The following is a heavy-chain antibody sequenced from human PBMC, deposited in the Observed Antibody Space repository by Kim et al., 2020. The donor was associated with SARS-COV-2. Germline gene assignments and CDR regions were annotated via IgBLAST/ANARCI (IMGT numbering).Heavy chain of an antibody. D-gene: IGHD3-10*01. CDR3: ITGVLPWVGDFAD. J-gene: IGHJ4*01. CDR1: GFTFNNAW. Sequence: GGSLRLSCAASGFTFNNAWMRWVRQAPGKGLEWVARFKNNPDGGRKEDSATGKGRFSSSNAEQTNTLYLQSNRVKTKDTAVYSCITGVLPWVGDFADWG. V-gene: IGHV3-15*01. CDR2: FKNNPDGGRK.